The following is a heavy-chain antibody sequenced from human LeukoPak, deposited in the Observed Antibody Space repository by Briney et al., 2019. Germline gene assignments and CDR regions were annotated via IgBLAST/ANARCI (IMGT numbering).Heavy chain of an antibody. J-gene: IGHJ4*02. D-gene: IGHD6-19*01. V-gene: IGHV3-48*03. CDR1: GFTFSSYE. Sequence: TGGSLRLSCAASGFTFSSYEMNWVRQAPGKGLEWVSYIRSSGSTIYYADSVKGRFTISRDNAKNSLYLQMNSLRAEDTAVYYCARDLGAHYSSTYWGQGTLVTVSS. CDR2: IRSSGSTI. CDR3: ARDLGAHYSSTY.